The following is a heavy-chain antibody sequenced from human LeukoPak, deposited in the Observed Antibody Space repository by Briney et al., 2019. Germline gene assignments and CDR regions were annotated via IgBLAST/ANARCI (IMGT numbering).Heavy chain of an antibody. V-gene: IGHV3-23*01. Sequence: HPGGSLRLSCEASGFTFNNYWMSWVRQAPGKGLEWVSAISGSGGSTYYTDSVKGRFTISRDNSKNTLYLQMNSLRAEDTAVYYCAKDLGIVGASDIWGQGTMVTVSS. CDR1: GFTFNNYW. D-gene: IGHD1-26*01. CDR2: ISGSGGST. CDR3: AKDLGIVGASDI. J-gene: IGHJ3*02.